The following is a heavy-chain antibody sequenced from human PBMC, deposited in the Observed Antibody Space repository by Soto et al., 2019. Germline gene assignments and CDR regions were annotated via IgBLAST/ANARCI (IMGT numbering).Heavy chain of an antibody. CDR2: IRSKANSYAP. V-gene: IGHV3-73*01. CDR1: GFTFSGSA. CDR3: TRHMVRGVIMPYYYYGMDV. Sequence: GGSLRLYCAASGFTFSGSAMHWVRQASGKGLEWVGRIRSKANSYAPAYAASVKGKFTISRDDSKNTAYLQMNSLKTEDTAVYYCTRHMVRGVIMPYYYYGMDVWGQGTTVTVSS. D-gene: IGHD3-10*01. J-gene: IGHJ6*02.